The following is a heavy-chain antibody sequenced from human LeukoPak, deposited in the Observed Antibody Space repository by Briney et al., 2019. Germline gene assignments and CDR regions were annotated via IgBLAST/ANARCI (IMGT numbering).Heavy chain of an antibody. D-gene: IGHD1-26*01. J-gene: IGHJ3*02. CDR1: GYTFTSYA. Sequence: SVKVSCKASGYTFTSYAISWVRQAPGQGLEWMGGIIPIFGTANYAQKFQGRVTITTDESTSTAYMELSSLRSEDTAVYYCARDGRMRAFDIWGQGTMVTVSS. CDR3: ARDGRMRAFDI. V-gene: IGHV1-69*05. CDR2: IIPIFGTA.